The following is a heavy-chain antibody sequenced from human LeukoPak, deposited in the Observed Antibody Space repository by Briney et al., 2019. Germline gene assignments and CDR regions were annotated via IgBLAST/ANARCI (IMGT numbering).Heavy chain of an antibody. Sequence: PSETLSLTCTVSGGSISSGGYYWSWIRQHPGKGPEWIGYIYYSGSTYYNPSLKSRVTISVDTSKNQFSLKLSSVTAADTAVYYCASLAAAGNSAYWGQGTLVTVSS. V-gene: IGHV4-31*03. CDR3: ASLAAAGNSAY. CDR1: GGSISSGGYY. D-gene: IGHD6-13*01. CDR2: IYYSGST. J-gene: IGHJ4*02.